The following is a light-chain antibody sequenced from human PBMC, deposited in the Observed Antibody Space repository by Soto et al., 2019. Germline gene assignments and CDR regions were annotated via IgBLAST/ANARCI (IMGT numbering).Light chain of an antibody. V-gene: IGKV1-27*01. CDR1: QGIRNF. CDR3: QKYSSVPC. Sequence: DIQMTQSPTSLSASVGDRVTITCRASQGIRNFVAWYQQKPGKPPKLLIYAASTLQSGVPTRFSGSGSGTDFTLTIDSLQSEDVATFSCQKYSSVPCFGPGNKVEI. J-gene: IGKJ3*01. CDR2: AAS.